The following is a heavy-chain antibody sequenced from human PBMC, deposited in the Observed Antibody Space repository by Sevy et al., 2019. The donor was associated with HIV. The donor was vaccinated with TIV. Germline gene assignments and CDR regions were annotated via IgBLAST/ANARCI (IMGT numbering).Heavy chain of an antibody. CDR3: AKGDRTFYGMDV. D-gene: IGHD2-15*01. CDR1: GFTFSTYT. Sequence: GGSLRLSCAASGFTFSTYTMNWVRQAPGKGLKWVSAISGSAGSTYYADSLKGRFTISRDNSKNTVHLQMNSLRAEDTAVYYCAKGDRTFYGMDVWGQGTTVTVS. V-gene: IGHV3-23*01. J-gene: IGHJ6*02. CDR2: ISGSAGST.